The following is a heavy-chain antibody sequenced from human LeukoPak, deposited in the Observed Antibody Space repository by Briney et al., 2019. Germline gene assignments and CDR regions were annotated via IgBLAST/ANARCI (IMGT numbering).Heavy chain of an antibody. CDR3: ARARIAADGSISDY. D-gene: IGHD6-25*01. CDR2: ISAYNGNT. V-gene: IGHV1-18*01. J-gene: IGHJ4*02. CDR1: GYTFTSSG. Sequence: ASVKVSCKASGYTFTSSGISWVRQAPGQVLAWMGWISAYNGNTNYAQKPQGRVTMTTDTSTSTAYMELRSLRSDDTAVYYCARARIAADGSISDYWGQGTLVTVSS.